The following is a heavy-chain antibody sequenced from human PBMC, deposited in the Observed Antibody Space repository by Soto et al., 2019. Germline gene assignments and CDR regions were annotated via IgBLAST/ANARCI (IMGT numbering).Heavy chain of an antibody. V-gene: IGHV3-30-3*01. D-gene: IGHD3-22*01. CDR2: ISYDGSNK. Sequence: QVQLVESGGGVVQPGRSLRLSCAASGFTFSSYAMHWVRQAPGKGLEWVAVISYDGSNKYYADSVKGRFTISRDNSKNTLYLQMNSLRAEDTAVYYCARDYQESITMIVVVITPGGMDVWGQGTTVTVSS. CDR1: GFTFSSYA. J-gene: IGHJ6*02. CDR3: ARDYQESITMIVVVITPGGMDV.